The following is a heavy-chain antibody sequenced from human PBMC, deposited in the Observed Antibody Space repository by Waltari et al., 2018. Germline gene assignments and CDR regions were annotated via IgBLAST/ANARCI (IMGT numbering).Heavy chain of an antibody. CDR2: IYYSGST. V-gene: IGHV4-39*01. CDR1: GGSISSSSYY. CDR3: ASGAQYSSSWYGEDLPRTNGDDY. Sequence: QLQLQESGPRLVKPSETLSLTCTVSGGSISSSSYYWGWIRQPPGKGLEWIGSIYYSGSTYYNPSLKSRVTISVDTSKNQFSLKLSSVTAADTAVYYCASGAQYSSSWYGEDLPRTNGDDYWGQGTLVTVSS. D-gene: IGHD6-13*01. J-gene: IGHJ4*02.